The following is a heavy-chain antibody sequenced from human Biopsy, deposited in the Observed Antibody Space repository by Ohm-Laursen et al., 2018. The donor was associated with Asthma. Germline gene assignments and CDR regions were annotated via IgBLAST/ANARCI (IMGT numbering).Heavy chain of an antibody. CDR3: LRDTLGYYFDI. Sequence: SLRLSCSASGRHFGSYNMHWARQAPGKGLEWVAVITFDGSTQHYGDSVKGRYTISRDNSKNMLFLQMNSLRAEDTAVYYCLRDTLGYYFDIWGQGTQVTVSS. J-gene: IGHJ4*02. CDR2: ITFDGSTQ. D-gene: IGHD6-13*01. CDR1: GRHFGSYN. V-gene: IGHV3-30-3*01.